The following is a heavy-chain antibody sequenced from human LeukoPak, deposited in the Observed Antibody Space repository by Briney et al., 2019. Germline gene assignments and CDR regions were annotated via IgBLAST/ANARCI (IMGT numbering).Heavy chain of an antibody. V-gene: IGHV3-30*02. J-gene: IGHJ6*03. D-gene: IGHD4-17*01. CDR1: GFTFSNFG. CDR2: IRFDGTSE. Sequence: PGGSLRLSCAASGFTFSNFGMHWVRQAPGKGLEWVAFIRFDGTSEFYADSVKGRFTISRDNSKNTLYLQMNSLRAEDTAVYYCAKDSVKVTTVRRVPHYMDVWGKGTTVTISS. CDR3: AKDSVKVTTVRRVPHYMDV.